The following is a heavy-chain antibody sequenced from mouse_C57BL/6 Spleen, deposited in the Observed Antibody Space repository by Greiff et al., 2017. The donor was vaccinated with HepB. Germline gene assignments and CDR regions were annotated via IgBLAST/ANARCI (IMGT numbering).Heavy chain of an antibody. V-gene: IGHV5-9-1*02. CDR3: TRDTGDYYGSSYVGYAMDY. Sequence: EVQGVESGEGLVKPGGSLKLSCAASGFTFSSYAMSWVRQTPEKRLEWVAYISSGGDYIYYADTVKGRFTISRDNARNTLYLQMSSLKSEDTAMYYCTRDTGDYYGSSYVGYAMDYWGQGTSVTVSS. CDR2: ISSGGDYI. CDR1: GFTFSSYA. D-gene: IGHD1-1*01. J-gene: IGHJ4*01.